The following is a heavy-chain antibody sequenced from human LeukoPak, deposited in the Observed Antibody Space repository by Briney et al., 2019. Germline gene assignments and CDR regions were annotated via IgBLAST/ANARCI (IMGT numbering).Heavy chain of an antibody. Sequence: SETLSLTCTVSGGSISSYYWSWIRQPPGKGLEWIGYIYYSGSTNYNPSLKSRVTISVDTSKNQFSLKLSSVTAADTAVYYCATTAADIDYWGQGTLVTVSS. J-gene: IGHJ4*02. V-gene: IGHV4-59*01. CDR1: GGSISSYY. CDR3: ATTAADIDY. CDR2: IYYSGST. D-gene: IGHD6-13*01.